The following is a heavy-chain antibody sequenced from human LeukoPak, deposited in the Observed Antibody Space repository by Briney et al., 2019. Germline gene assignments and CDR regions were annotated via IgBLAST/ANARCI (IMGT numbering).Heavy chain of an antibody. J-gene: IGHJ6*04. D-gene: IGHD3-10*02. V-gene: IGHV3-23*01. CDR1: GFIFSSNA. Sequence: GGSLRLSCAASGFIFSSNAMSWVRQAPGKGLEWVSAISGSGGSTYYADSVKGRFTISRDNAKNSLYLQMNSLRAEDTAVYYCAELGITMIGGVWGKGTTVTISS. CDR3: AELGITMIGGV. CDR2: ISGSGGST.